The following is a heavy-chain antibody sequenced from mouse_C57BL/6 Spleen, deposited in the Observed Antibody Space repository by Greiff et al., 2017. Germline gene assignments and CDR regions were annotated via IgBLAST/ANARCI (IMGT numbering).Heavy chain of an antibody. CDR2: IDPETGGT. Sequence: VQLQQSGAELVRPGASVTLSCKASGYTFTDYEMHWVKQTPVHGLEWIGAIDPETGGTAYNQKFKGKAILTADKSSSTAYMELRSLTSEDSAVYYGTGKGYSNFFDYGGQGTTLTVSS. V-gene: IGHV1-15*01. CDR3: TGKGYSNFFDY. D-gene: IGHD2-5*01. CDR1: GYTFTDYE. J-gene: IGHJ2*01.